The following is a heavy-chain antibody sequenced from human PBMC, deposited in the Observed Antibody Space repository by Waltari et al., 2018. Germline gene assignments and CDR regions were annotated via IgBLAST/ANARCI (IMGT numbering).Heavy chain of an antibody. J-gene: IGHJ5*02. Sequence: VQLVQSGAEVKKPGASVKVSCEASGYNFTSYDVNWVRQATGQGLEWMGWINPHSGEVGYTQRFQGRITMTRNTSINTVYMELSSLTADDTATYYCSDSSGPWGQGTLVTVSS. CDR1: GYNFTSYD. CDR2: INPHSGEV. CDR3: SDSSGP. D-gene: IGHD3-22*01. V-gene: IGHV1-8*01.